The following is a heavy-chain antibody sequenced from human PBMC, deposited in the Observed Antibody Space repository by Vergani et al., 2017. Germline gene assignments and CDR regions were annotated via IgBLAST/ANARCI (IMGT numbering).Heavy chain of an antibody. J-gene: IGHJ4*02. CDR2: IYWDDDK. CDR1: GFSLSTSGVG. D-gene: IGHD3-10*01. CDR3: AHNDGSGRYFSPGSNYFDY. V-gene: IGHV2-5*02. Sequence: QITLKESGPTLVKPTQTLTLTCTFSGFSLSTSGVGVGWIRQPPGKSLEWLALIYWDDDKRYSPSLKSRLTITKDTSNHQVVLTLTNMYPVDTATYYCAHNDGSGRYFSPGSNYFDYWGQGTLVTVSS.